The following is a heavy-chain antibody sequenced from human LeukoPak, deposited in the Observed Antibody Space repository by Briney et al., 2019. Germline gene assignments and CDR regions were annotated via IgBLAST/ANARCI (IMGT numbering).Heavy chain of an antibody. CDR3: ARNRDSDY. CDR1: GYSFSSYW. D-gene: IGHD2/OR15-2a*01. J-gene: IGHJ4*02. Sequence: NRGESLKISCKASGYSFSSYWIGWVRQMPGKGLEWMGIIYPGDSATRYGPSFQGQVTISADKSISTAYLQWSSLKASDTAMYYCARNRDSDYWGQGTLVTVSS. CDR2: IYPGDSAT. V-gene: IGHV5-51*01.